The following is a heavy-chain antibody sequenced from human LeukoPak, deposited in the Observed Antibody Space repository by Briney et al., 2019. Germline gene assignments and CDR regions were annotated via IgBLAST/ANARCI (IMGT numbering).Heavy chain of an antibody. Sequence: ASETLSLTCTVSGGSISSYYWSWIRQPPGKGLEWIGYIYYSGSTNYNPSLKSRVTISVDTSKNQFSLKLSSVTAADTAVYYCARVRRAGTNWFDPWGQGTLVTVSS. CDR3: ARVRRAGTNWFDP. J-gene: IGHJ5*02. V-gene: IGHV4-59*01. D-gene: IGHD6-19*01. CDR2: IYYSGST. CDR1: GGSISSYY.